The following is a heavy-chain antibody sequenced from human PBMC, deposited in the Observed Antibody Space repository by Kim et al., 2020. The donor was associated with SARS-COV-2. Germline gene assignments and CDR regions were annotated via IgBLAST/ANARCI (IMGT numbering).Heavy chain of an antibody. Sequence: KSRVTISVDTSKNQFSLKLSSVTAADTAVYYCASLDYYDSSGYRFSYFDYWGQGTLVTVSS. V-gene: IGHV4-59*01. D-gene: IGHD3-22*01. J-gene: IGHJ4*02. CDR3: ASLDYYDSSGYRFSYFDY.